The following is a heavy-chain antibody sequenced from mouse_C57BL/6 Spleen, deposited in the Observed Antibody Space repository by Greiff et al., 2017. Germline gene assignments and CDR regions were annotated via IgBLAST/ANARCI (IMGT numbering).Heavy chain of an antibody. J-gene: IGHJ4*01. D-gene: IGHD3-2*02. CDR2: INPSNGGP. CDR1: GYTFTSYW. V-gene: IGHV1-53*01. CDR3: ARWGSGYAWYYAMDY. Sequence: QVQLQQPGTELVKPGASVKLSCKASGYTFTSYWMHWVKQRPGQGLEWIGNINPSNGGPNYNEKFKSKATLTVDKSSSTAYMQLSSLTSEDSAVYYCARWGSGYAWYYAMDYWGQGTSVTVSS.